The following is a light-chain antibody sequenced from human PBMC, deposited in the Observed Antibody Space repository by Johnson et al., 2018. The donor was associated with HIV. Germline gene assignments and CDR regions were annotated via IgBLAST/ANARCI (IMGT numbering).Light chain of an antibody. CDR1: SSNIGNNY. J-gene: IGLJ1*01. CDR3: GTWDSSLSVYV. V-gene: IGLV1-51*01. Sequence: QSVLTQPPSVSAAPGQKVTISCSGSSSNIGNNYVSWYQQLPGTAPKLLIYDNSKRPSGIPDRFSGSKSGTSATLVITGLQTGDEADYYCGTWDSSLSVYVFGTGTKVTVL. CDR2: DNS.